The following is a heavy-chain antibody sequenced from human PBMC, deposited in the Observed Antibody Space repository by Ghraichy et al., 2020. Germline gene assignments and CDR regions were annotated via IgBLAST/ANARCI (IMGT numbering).Heavy chain of an antibody. D-gene: IGHD2/OR15-2a*01. Sequence: SETLSLTCTVSGGSISSYYWSGIRQPPGKGLEWIGYIYYSGSTNYNPSLKSRVTISVDTSKNQFSLKLSSVTAAETAVYYCARGYYEIDYWGQGTLVTVSS. V-gene: IGHV4-59*01. CDR1: GGSISSYY. J-gene: IGHJ4*02. CDR3: ARGYYEIDY. CDR2: IYYSGST.